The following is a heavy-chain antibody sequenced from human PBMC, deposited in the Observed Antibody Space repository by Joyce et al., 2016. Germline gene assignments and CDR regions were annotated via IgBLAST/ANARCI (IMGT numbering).Heavy chain of an antibody. CDR2: INHRETT. J-gene: IGHJ1*01. D-gene: IGHD6-19*01. CDR1: GVSFSGYY. V-gene: IGHV4-34*01. CDR3: AKSAGSGWNWLYFQY. Sequence: QVQLQQWGAGLLKPSETLSLTCSVYGVSFSGYYWSWSRQSPGKGLEWIGEINHRETTKYNPSRKGRVTISLDTPKNQFSLKLSSVTAADTAVYYCAKSAGSGWNWLYFQYWGQGTLVTVSS.